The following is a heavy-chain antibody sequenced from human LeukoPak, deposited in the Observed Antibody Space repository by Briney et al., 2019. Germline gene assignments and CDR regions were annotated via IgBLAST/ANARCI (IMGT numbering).Heavy chain of an antibody. V-gene: IGHV1-2*02. CDR3: ARDGALDV. J-gene: IGHJ6*02. CDR1: GYTFTGYY. CDR2: INPNSGGT. Sequence: ASVKVSCKASGYTFTGYYMHWVRQAPGQGLEWMGWINPNSGGTNYAQKFQGRVTMTRDTSITTMFMELSSLRSDDTAVYYCARDGALDVWGQGTTVTVSS. D-gene: IGHD4/OR15-4a*01.